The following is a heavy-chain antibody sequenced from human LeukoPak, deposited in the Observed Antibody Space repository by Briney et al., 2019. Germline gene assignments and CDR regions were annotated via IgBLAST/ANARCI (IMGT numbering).Heavy chain of an antibody. CDR3: ARVDYDYVWGSYRLGGKIDY. V-gene: IGHV4-34*01. Sequence: SETLSLTCTVSGGSISSYYWSWIRQPPGKGLEWIGEINHSGSTNYNPSLKSRVTISVDTSKNQFSLKLSSVTAADTAVYYCARVDYDYVWGSYRLGGKIDYWGQGTLVTVSS. CDR2: INHSGST. CDR1: GGSISSYY. J-gene: IGHJ4*02. D-gene: IGHD3-16*02.